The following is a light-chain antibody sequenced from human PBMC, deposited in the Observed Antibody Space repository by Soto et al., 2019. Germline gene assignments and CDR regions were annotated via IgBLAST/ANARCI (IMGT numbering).Light chain of an antibody. Sequence: EIVLTQPPGTLSLSPGERATLSCRASQSVSSSYLAWYQQKPGQAPRLLIYGASSRATGIPDRFSGSGSGTDFTLTISRLEPEDFAVYYCQQYATITFGQGTRLEIK. CDR3: QQYATIT. V-gene: IGKV3-20*01. CDR1: QSVSSSY. J-gene: IGKJ5*01. CDR2: GAS.